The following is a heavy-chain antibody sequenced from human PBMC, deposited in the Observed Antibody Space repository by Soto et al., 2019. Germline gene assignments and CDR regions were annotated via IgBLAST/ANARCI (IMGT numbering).Heavy chain of an antibody. CDR2: INPADSDI. CDR3: ARHTRVEKDSNTRPLDY. J-gene: IGHJ4*02. CDR1: GYSFTSNW. V-gene: IGHV5-51*01. D-gene: IGHD6-6*01. Sequence: PGESLKISCEASGYSFTSNWIGWVRQMPGKGLEGMGIINPADSDIKYSPSFQGQVTISADKSISTVYLQWSSLQASDTAMYYCARHTRVEKDSNTRPLDYCRQTTIVTVYS.